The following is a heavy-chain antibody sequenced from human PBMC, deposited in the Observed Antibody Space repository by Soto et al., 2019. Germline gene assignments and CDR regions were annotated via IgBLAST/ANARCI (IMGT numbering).Heavy chain of an antibody. Sequence: SETLSLTCTLSGGSISSYYWSWIRQPPGKGLEWIGYIYYSGSTNYNPSLKSRVTVSVDTSKNQFSLKLSSVTAADTAVYYCARRSYDSSGYFIFGYWGQGTLVT. CDR2: IYYSGST. CDR1: GGSISSYY. CDR3: ARRSYDSSGYFIFGY. D-gene: IGHD3-22*01. J-gene: IGHJ4*02. V-gene: IGHV4-59*01.